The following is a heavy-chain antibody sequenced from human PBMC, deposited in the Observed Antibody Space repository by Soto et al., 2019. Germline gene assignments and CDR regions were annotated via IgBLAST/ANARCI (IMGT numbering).Heavy chain of an antibody. Sequence: SGPTPVNPTQTLTLTCTFSGFSLSTSGVGVGWIRQPPGKALEWLALIYWDDDKRYSPSLKSRLTITKDTSKNQVVLTMTNMDPVDTATYYCAHTPQAATLPYWFDPWGQGTLVTVSS. CDR2: IYWDDDK. V-gene: IGHV2-5*02. CDR1: GFSLSTSGVG. CDR3: AHTPQAATLPYWFDP. D-gene: IGHD2-15*01. J-gene: IGHJ5*02.